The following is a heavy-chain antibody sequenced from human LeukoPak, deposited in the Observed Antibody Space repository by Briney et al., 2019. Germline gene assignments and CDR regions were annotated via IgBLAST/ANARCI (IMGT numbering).Heavy chain of an antibody. CDR3: AKLGGHPLHNYYVGV. Sequence: GGSLRLSCAASGFTFSSYAMSWVRQAPGKGLEWVSGILDSGYSTYYANSVKGRFTISRDNSNNTPYLQMNSLRAEDTAVYYCAKLGGHPLHNYYVGVWGKGTTVAVSS. J-gene: IGHJ6*03. V-gene: IGHV3-23*01. CDR1: GFTFSSYA. D-gene: IGHD3-16*01. CDR2: ILDSGYST.